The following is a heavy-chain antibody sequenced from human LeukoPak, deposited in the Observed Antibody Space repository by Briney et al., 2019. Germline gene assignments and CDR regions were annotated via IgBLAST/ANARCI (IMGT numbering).Heavy chain of an antibody. Sequence: PGRSLRLSCAASGFTFCTYGMHWVRQAPGKGLEWVAVISYDGSNKYYADSVKGRFTVSRDKSKNTLYLQMDSLRADDTAMYYCLVTCYGAIYWGQGTLVTVSS. CDR1: GFTFCTYG. D-gene: IGHD4/OR15-4a*01. CDR2: ISYDGSNK. CDR3: LVTCYGAIY. J-gene: IGHJ4*02. V-gene: IGHV3-30*03.